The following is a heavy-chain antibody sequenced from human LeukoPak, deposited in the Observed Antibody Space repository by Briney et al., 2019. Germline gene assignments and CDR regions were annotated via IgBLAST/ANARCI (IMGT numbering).Heavy chain of an antibody. Sequence: GGSLRLSCAASQFTFSSYTMHWVRQAPGEGLEWVAGISYDGDNKYYADSVKGRFTISRDNSKNTLYLQMNSLRAEDTAVYYCATPAAQFDYWGQGTLVTVSS. D-gene: IGHD2-2*01. CDR1: QFTFSSYT. V-gene: IGHV3-30-3*01. CDR3: ATPAAQFDY. J-gene: IGHJ4*02. CDR2: ISYDGDNK.